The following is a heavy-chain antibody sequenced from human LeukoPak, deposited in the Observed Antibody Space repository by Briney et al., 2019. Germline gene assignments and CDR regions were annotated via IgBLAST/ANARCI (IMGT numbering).Heavy chain of an antibody. D-gene: IGHD6-19*01. CDR2: ISYDGSNK. V-gene: IGHV3-30*18. Sequence: PGGSLRLSCAASGFTFSSYSMNWVRQAPGKGLEWVAVISYDGSNKYYADSVKGRFTISRDNSKNTLYLQMNSLRAEDTAVYYCAKDPTPPWLVRLTPRFDYWGQGTLVTVSS. CDR3: AKDPTPPWLVRLTPRFDY. CDR1: GFTFSSYS. J-gene: IGHJ4*02.